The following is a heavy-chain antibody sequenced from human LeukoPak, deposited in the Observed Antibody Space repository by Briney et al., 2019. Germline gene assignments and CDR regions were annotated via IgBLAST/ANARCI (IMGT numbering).Heavy chain of an antibody. V-gene: IGHV3-23*01. Sequence: GGSLRLSCVASGFTFSSYAMSWVRQPPGKGPEWVSGITNDGGITYYGDSVKGRFTISRDNSKSTLYLQMTRLTPEDTAIYYCAKDRGSGWPWGQGALVTVSS. D-gene: IGHD6-19*01. CDR2: ITNDGGIT. CDR1: GFTFSSYA. J-gene: IGHJ4*02. CDR3: AKDRGSGWP.